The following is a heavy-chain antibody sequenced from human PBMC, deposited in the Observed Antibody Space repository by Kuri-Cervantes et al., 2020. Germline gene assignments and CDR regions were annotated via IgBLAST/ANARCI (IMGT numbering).Heavy chain of an antibody. D-gene: IGHD3-16*01. CDR2: IYYSGSS. Sequence: SETLSLTCTASGGTISSSGFYWGWIRQSPGKGLEYIGSIYYSGSSYYNPSLKSRVGISLDTSKNHFSLKLNSVTAADTAVYYCARGKMIAFGGRYHFFGMDVWGRGTTVTVSS. J-gene: IGHJ6*02. V-gene: IGHV4-39*07. CDR1: GGTISSSGFY. CDR3: ARGKMIAFGGRYHFFGMDV.